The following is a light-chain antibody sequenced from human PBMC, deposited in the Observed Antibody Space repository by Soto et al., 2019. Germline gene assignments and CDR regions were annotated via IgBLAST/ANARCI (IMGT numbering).Light chain of an antibody. J-gene: IGKJ2*01. CDR3: QQYNGYLYT. V-gene: IGKV1-5*01. Sequence: DIQMTQSPSTLSASVGDRVTITCRASQRISQYLAWYQQKPGQAPRLLIHYASTLQSRVPSRFSGSGSGTDFTLTISSLQPDDFATYFCQQYNGYLYTFGQGTKLEIK. CDR1: QRISQY. CDR2: YAS.